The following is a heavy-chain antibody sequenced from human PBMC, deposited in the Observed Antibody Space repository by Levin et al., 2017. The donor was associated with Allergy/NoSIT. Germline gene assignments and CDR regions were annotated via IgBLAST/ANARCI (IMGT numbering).Heavy chain of an antibody. CDR2: IYYSGST. CDR1: GGSISSYY. Sequence: PSETLSLTCTVSGGSISSYYWSWIRQPPGKGLEWIAYIYYSGSTNYNPSLKSRVTISVDTSKNQFSLKLSSVIAADTAVYYCARDQIAAFDIWGQGTMVTVSS. D-gene: IGHD2-21*01. CDR3: ARDQIAAFDI. J-gene: IGHJ3*02. V-gene: IGHV4-59*01.